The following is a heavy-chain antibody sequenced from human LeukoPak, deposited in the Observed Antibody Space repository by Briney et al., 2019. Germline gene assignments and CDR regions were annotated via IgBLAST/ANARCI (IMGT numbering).Heavy chain of an antibody. CDR3: ARDGYQLGSYYYGMDV. Sequence: GGSLRLSCAASGFTFSNYWMTWVRQAPGKGLEWVANIKRDGSEKYYVDSVKGRFTISRDNAQNSLYLQMNSLRAEDTAVYYCARDGYQLGSYYYGMDVWGQGTTVTVSS. CDR2: IKRDGSEK. CDR1: GFTFSNYW. V-gene: IGHV3-7*01. D-gene: IGHD5-18*01. J-gene: IGHJ6*02.